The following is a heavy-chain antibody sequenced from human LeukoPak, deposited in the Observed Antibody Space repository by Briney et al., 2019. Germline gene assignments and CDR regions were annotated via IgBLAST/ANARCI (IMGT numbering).Heavy chain of an antibody. D-gene: IGHD3-16*01. V-gene: IGHV4-34*01. CDR2: INHSGST. J-gene: IGHJ4*02. Sequence: PSETLSLTCAVYGGSFSGYYWSWIRQPPGKGLEWIGEINHSGSTNYNPSLKSRVTISVDTSKNQFSLKLSSVTAADTAVYYCARRGFRVDYWGQGTLVTVSS. CDR3: ARRGFRVDY. CDR1: GGSFSGYY.